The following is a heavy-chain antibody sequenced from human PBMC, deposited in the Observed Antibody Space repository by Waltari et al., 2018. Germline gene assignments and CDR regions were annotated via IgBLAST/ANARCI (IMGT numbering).Heavy chain of an antibody. Sequence: EVQLVESGGGLVKPGGSLSLSCAASGFTFSSYSMNWVRQAPGKGLEWVSSIRSSSSYIYYADSVKGRFTISRDNAKNSLYLQMNSLRAEDTAVYYCARVGSTGYSSGWYVGYYYYYGMDVWGQGTTVTVSS. V-gene: IGHV3-21*01. CDR2: IRSSSSYI. J-gene: IGHJ6*02. D-gene: IGHD6-19*01. CDR1: GFTFSSYS. CDR3: ARVGSTGYSSGWYVGYYYYYGMDV.